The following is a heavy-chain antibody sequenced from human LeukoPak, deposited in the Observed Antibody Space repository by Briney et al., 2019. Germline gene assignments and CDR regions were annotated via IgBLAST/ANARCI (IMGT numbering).Heavy chain of an antibody. D-gene: IGHD6-6*01. V-gene: IGHV1-46*01. J-gene: IGHJ6*03. Sequence: GASVKVSCKASGYTFTSYYMRWVRQAPGQGLEWMGIINPSGGSTSYAQKFQGRVTMTRDMSTSTVYMELSSLRSEDTAVYYCARDLFVTSQRLVTNYYYYMDVWGKGTTVTVSS. CDR1: GYTFTSYY. CDR3: ARDLFVTSQRLVTNYYYYMDV. CDR2: INPSGGST.